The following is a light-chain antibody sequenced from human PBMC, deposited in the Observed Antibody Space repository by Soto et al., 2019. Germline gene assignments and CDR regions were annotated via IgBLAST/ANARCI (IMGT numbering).Light chain of an antibody. CDR1: SSNIGAGSD. CDR3: QSYDNNLRGVL. CDR2: GNK. Sequence: QAVLTQPPSVSGAPGQIVTISCTGSSSNIGAGSDVHWYQQSQGRVPKLLVYGNKHRPSGVPDRFSASKSGTAASLAITGLHADDEADYYCQSYDNNLRGVLFGGGTKLTVL. J-gene: IGLJ2*01. V-gene: IGLV1-40*01.